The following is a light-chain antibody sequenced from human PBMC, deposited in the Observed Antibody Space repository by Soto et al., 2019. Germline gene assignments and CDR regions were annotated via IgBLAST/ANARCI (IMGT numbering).Light chain of an antibody. V-gene: IGKV1-9*01. Sequence: DIQMTQSPSSLSASVGDRVTITCRASQSISSYLAWYQQQPGEAPKLLISIASILQSGVPSRFSGSGSGTDFVLTISSLQPEDSATYYCQQLDSMPITFGQGTRLEIK. J-gene: IGKJ5*01. CDR1: QSISSY. CDR3: QQLDSMPIT. CDR2: IAS.